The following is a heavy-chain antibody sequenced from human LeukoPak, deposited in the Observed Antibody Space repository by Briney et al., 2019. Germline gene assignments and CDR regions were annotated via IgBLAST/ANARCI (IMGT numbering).Heavy chain of an antibody. J-gene: IGHJ4*02. V-gene: IGHV4-34*01. Sequence: SENLSLTCAVYGGSFSGYYWSWIRQPPGKGLEWIGEINHSGSTNYNPSLKSRVTISVETSKNQFSLKLSSVTAADTAVYYCARGRAMVIYWGQGTLVTVSS. CDR1: GGSFSGYY. CDR3: ARGRAMVIY. D-gene: IGHD5-18*01. CDR2: INHSGST.